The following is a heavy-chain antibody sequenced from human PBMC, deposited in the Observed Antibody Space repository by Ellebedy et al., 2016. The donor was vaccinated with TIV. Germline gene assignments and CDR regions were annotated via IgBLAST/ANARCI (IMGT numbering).Heavy chain of an antibody. V-gene: IGHV1-2*02. CDR2: LSPNGGGT. Sequence: AASVKVSCKASGYTFTDYRLDWVRQAPGLGLEWMGWLSPNGGGTHYAQKFQGRVSMTGDTSISTAYLELSRLTSDDTAVYYGARDYWGSYEYWGQGTLVTVSS. J-gene: IGHJ4*02. D-gene: IGHD1-26*01. CDR3: ARDYWGSYEY. CDR1: GYTFTDYR.